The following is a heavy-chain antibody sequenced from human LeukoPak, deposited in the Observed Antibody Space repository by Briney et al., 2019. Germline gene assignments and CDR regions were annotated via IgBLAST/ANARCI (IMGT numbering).Heavy chain of an antibody. D-gene: IGHD2-21*02. V-gene: IGHV3-23*01. CDR2: ISGSGGST. Sequence: GGSLRLSCAASGFTFSSYAMSWVRQAPGKGLEWVSAISGSGGSTYYADSVKGRFTISRDNSKNTLYLQINSLRAEDTAVYYCAKGGVRTIVVVTAIDYWGQGTLVTVSS. CDR1: GFTFSSYA. CDR3: AKGGVRTIVVVTAIDY. J-gene: IGHJ4*02.